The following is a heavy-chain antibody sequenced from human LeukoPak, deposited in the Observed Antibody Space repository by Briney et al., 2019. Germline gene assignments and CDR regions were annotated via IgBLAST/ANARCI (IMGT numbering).Heavy chain of an antibody. CDR1: GFTFSSSA. CDR3: ARDPGYLAFDI. V-gene: IGHV3-21*01. Sequence: PGGSLRLSCAASGFTFSSSAMSWVRQAPGKGLDWVASISGNGISTYYADSVKGRFTISRDNAKNSLDLQMNSLRAEDTAVYFCARDPGYLAFDIWGQGTTVTVSS. J-gene: IGHJ3*02. CDR2: ISGNGIST. D-gene: IGHD3-9*01.